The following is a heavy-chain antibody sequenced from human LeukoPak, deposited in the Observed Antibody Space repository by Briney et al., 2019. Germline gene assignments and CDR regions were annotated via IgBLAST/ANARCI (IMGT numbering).Heavy chain of an antibody. J-gene: IGHJ4*02. CDR2: IYSGGST. CDR3: AFTTMVRGVIISGMVPNDY. V-gene: IGHV3-66*01. Sequence: PGGSLRLSCAASGFTVSSNYMSWVRQAPGKGLEWVSVIYSGGSTYYADSVKGRFTISRDNSKNTLYLQMNSLRAEDTAVYYCAFTTMVRGVIISGMVPNDYWGQGTLVTVSS. D-gene: IGHD3-10*01. CDR1: GFTVSSNY.